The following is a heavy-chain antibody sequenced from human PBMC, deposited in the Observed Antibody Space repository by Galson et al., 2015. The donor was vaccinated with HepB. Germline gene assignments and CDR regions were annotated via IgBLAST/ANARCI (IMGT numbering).Heavy chain of an antibody. D-gene: IGHD1-1*01. J-gene: IGHJ4*02. V-gene: IGHV3-21*01. CDR1: GFTFSSYS. Sequence: SLRLSCAASGFTFSSYSMNWVRQAPGKGLEWVSSISSSSSYIYYADSVKGRFTISRDNAKNSLYLQMNSLRAEDTAVYYCARDRDGSERPLDFWGQGTLVTVSS. CDR3: ARDRDGSERPLDF. CDR2: ISSSSSYI.